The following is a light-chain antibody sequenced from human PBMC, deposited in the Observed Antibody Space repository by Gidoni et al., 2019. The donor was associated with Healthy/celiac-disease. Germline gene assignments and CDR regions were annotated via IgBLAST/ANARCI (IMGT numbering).Light chain of an antibody. J-gene: IGKJ4*01. CDR2: LGS. Sequence: DIVMTQSPLSLPVTPGEPASISCRSSQSLLHSNGYNYLDWYLQKPGQSPQLLIYLGSNRASGVPDRFSGSGSGTDFTLKISRVEAEDVGVLHCMQALQTPLTFGGXTKVEIK. CDR1: QSLLHSNGYNY. CDR3: MQALQTPLT. V-gene: IGKV2-28*01.